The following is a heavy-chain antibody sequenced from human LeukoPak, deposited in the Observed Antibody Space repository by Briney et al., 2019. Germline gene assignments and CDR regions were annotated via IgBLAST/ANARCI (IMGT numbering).Heavy chain of an antibody. V-gene: IGHV4-59*01. J-gene: IGHJ6*03. D-gene: IGHD2-21*02. CDR2: IYYSVST. Sequence: SETLSLTCTVSAGSISSYYWSWIRQPPGKGLEWIGCIYYSVSTNYNPSLKSRVTMSVDTSKNHFSLNLRSVTAADTAVYYCARVATHYYHYMDVWGKGTTVTVSS. CDR3: ARVATHYYHYMDV. CDR1: AGSISSYY.